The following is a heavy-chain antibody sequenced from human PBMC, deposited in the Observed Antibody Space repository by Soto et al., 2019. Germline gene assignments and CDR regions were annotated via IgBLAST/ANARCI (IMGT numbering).Heavy chain of an antibody. J-gene: IGHJ6*02. CDR1: GYTFTSYG. CDR3: ARGIVVVPAAEYYYYYGMDV. D-gene: IGHD2-2*01. V-gene: IGHV1-18*04. CDR2: ISAYNGNT. Sequence: ASVKVSCKASGYTFTSYGISWVRQAPGQGLEWMGWISAYNGNTNYAQKLQGRVTMTTDTSTSTAYMELRSLRSDDTAVYYCARGIVVVPAAEYYYYYGMDVWGQGTTVTVSS.